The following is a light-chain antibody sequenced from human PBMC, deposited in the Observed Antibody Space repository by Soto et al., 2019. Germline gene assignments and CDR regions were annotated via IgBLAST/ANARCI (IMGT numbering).Light chain of an antibody. V-gene: IGKV3-11*01. J-gene: IGKJ1*01. CDR2: DAS. CDR3: QQRLNWPPG. Sequence: EIFVTQSADTLSLSTGERATLSCRASQSVTNYIAWYQQRPGQAPRLLIYDASNRASGVPARFSGSGSGTDFTLTISDLEPADFGLYYCQQRLNWPPGFGQGTKVDI. CDR1: QSVTNY.